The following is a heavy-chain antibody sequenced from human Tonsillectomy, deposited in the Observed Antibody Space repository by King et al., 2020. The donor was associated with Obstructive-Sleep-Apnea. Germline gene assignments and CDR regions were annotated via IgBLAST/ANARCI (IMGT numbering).Heavy chain of an antibody. Sequence: VQLVESGGGLVQPGRSLRLSCAASGFNFDDYGMPWVRQAPGKGLEWVSGINWNSGSMGYAGSVKGRFIISRDNAKNSLYLQMNSLRAEDTALYYCTKSFKSGWYVPFDYWGQGILVTVSS. CDR2: INWNSGSM. J-gene: IGHJ4*02. CDR1: GFNFDDYG. V-gene: IGHV3-9*01. D-gene: IGHD6-19*01. CDR3: TKSFKSGWYVPFDY.